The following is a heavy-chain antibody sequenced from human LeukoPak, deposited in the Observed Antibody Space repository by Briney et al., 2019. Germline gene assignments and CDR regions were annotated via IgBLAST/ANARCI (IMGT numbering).Heavy chain of an antibody. D-gene: IGHD1-26*01. Sequence: PGGSLRLSCAGSGFTFSNAWMSWVRQAPGKGLEWVSYISSSSSTIYYADSVKGRFTISRDNAKNSLYLQMNSLRAEDTAVYYCARASGSLYNPFAYWGQGTLVTVSS. CDR1: GFTFSNAW. CDR2: ISSSSSTI. CDR3: ARASGSLYNPFAY. J-gene: IGHJ4*02. V-gene: IGHV3-48*04.